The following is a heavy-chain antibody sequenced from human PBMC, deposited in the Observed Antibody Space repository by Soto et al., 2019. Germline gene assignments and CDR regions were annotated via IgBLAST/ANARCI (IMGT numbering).Heavy chain of an antibody. V-gene: IGHV1-18*01. CDR3: ARDNSLRGYSGYDFDY. J-gene: IGHJ4*02. Sequence: GASVKVSCKASGYTFTSYGISWVRQAPGQGLEWMGWISAYNGNTNYAQKPQGRVTMTTDTSTSTAYMELRSLRSDDTAVYYCARDNSLRGYSGYDFDYWGQGTLVTVSS. D-gene: IGHD5-12*01. CDR2: ISAYNGNT. CDR1: GYTFTSYG.